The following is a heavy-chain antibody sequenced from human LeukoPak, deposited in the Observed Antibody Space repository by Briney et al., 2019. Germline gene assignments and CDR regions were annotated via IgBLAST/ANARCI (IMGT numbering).Heavy chain of an antibody. CDR2: IRSKANSYAT. V-gene: IGHV3-73*01. J-gene: IGHJ4*02. CDR3: TRTEEGDGYNGFIDY. D-gene: IGHD5-24*01. CDR1: GFTFSGSA. Sequence: GGSLRLSCAASGFTFSGSAMHWVRQASGKGLEWVGRIRSKANSYATAYAASVKGRFTISRDDSKNTAYLQMNSLKTEDTAVYYCTRTEEGDGYNGFIDYWGQGTLVTVSS.